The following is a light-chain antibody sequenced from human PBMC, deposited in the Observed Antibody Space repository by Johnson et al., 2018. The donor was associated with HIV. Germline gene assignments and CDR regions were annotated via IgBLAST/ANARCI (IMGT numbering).Light chain of an antibody. CDR3: GTWDSSLSAGGV. J-gene: IGLJ1*01. CDR2: EKN. CDR1: SSTIGNNF. Sequence: QSVLTQPPSVSAAPGQKVTISCSGSSSTIGNNFVSWYQDLQGTAPKLLIYEKNNRPSGIPDRFHASKSGTSATLAITGLQPGDEADDYCGTWDSSLSAGGVFGTGTKVTVL. V-gene: IGLV1-51*02.